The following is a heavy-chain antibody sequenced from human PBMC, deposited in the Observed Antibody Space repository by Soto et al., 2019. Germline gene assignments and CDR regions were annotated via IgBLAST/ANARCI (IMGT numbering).Heavy chain of an antibody. CDR3: ARYIVVVTATYAFDI. D-gene: IGHD2-21*02. V-gene: IGHV3-30-3*01. CDR2: ISYDGSDK. J-gene: IGHJ3*02. Sequence: QVPLVESGGGVVQPGRSLRLSCAASGFTFSSYAMHWVRQAPGKGLEWVAVISYDGSDKYYADSVKGRFTIPRDNSKNTLYLQMNSLRAEDTAVYYCARYIVVVTATYAFDIWGQGTMVTVSS. CDR1: GFTFSSYA.